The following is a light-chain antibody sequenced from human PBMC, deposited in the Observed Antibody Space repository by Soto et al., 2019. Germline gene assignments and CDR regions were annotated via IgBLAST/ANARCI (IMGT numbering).Light chain of an antibody. V-gene: IGKV1-9*01. CDR3: QQLLSYPIT. CDR2: AAS. CDR1: QGISSY. Sequence: DIQLTQSPSFLSASVVDRFTITCRASQGISSYLAWYQQKPGKAPKLLIYAASTLQSGVPLRFSGSGSGTSFTLTISSLQPEDFATYYCQQLLSYPITFGQGTRLEIK. J-gene: IGKJ5*01.